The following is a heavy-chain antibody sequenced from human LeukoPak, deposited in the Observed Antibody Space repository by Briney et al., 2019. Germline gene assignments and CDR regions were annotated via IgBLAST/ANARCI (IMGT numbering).Heavy chain of an antibody. CDR1: GYTFTSYA. CDR3: ARERGEFGGSYFLDY. Sequence: ASVKVSCKASGYTFTSYAVHWVRRAPGQSLEWMGYINDCDGNTKYSQEFQGRVTITRDTSASIVYMELSSLRSEDMAFYYCARERGEFGGSYFLDYWGQGTLVTVSS. V-gene: IGHV1-3*03. CDR2: INDCDGNT. D-gene: IGHD1-26*01. J-gene: IGHJ4*02.